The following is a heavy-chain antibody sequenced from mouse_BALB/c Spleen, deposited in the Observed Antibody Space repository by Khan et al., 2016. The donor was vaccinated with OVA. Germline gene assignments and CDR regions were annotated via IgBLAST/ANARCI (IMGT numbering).Heavy chain of an antibody. CDR3: ATGAGTPYGMDY. CDR2: ILPGGSNN. J-gene: IGHJ4*01. CDR1: GYTFSNYW. Sequence: QVQLQQSGAELMKPGASVKISCKATGYTFSNYWIEWVKQRPGLGLEWIGEILPGGSNNNFNEKFKGKATIPADTSSNIAYMQLSSLTSEDSAVYYGATGAGTPYGMDYWGQGTSVTVSS. V-gene: IGHV1-9*01. D-gene: IGHD4-1*01.